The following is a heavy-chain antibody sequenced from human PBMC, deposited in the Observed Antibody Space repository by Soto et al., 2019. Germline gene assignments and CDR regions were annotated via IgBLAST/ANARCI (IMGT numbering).Heavy chain of an antibody. V-gene: IGHV1-69*08. CDR1: GGTFSSYT. CDR2: IIPILGIA. CDR3: ARDLGVPAETATDFDY. Sequence: QVQLVQSGAEVKKPGSSVKVSCKASGGTFSSYTISWVRQAPGQGLEWMGRIIPILGIANYAQKFQGRVTITADKSTSTAYRELSSLRSEDTAVYYCARDLGVPAETATDFDYWGQGTLVTVSS. D-gene: IGHD2-21*02. J-gene: IGHJ4*02.